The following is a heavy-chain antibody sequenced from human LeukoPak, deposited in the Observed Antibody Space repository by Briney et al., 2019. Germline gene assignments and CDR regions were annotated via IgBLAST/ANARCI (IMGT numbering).Heavy chain of an antibody. D-gene: IGHD2-2*01. CDR2: IQYDGSRK. J-gene: IGHJ4*02. V-gene: IGHV3-30*02. CDR3: SKWKAIVLVPAARSPIDY. CDR1: GFTFSTSD. Sequence: GGSLRLSCATSGFTFSTSDMHWVRQAPGKGLEWVSFIQYDGSRKNYVDSVKGRFTISRDNSKNTLYLQMFSLRPEDTAVYYCSKWKAIVLVPAARSPIDYWGQGTLVTVSS.